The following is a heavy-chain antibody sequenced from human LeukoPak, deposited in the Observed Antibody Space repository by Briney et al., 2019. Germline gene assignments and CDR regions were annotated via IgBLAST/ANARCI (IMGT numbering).Heavy chain of an antibody. V-gene: IGHV3-23*01. D-gene: IGHD2/OR15-2a*01. J-gene: IGHJ4*02. CDR1: GFTFTTYG. Sequence: PGGSLRLSCVAGFTFTTYGMTWVRQAPGKGLEWVSAISGSGINLYYADSVKGRFTISRDNSRNTLYLQMNSLRVEDTAIYYCAKDLYYFHRGGQGTLVTVSS. CDR2: ISGSGINL. CDR3: AKDLYYFHR.